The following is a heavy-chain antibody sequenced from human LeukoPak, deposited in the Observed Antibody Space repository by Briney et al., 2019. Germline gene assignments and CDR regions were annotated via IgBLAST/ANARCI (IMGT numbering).Heavy chain of an antibody. CDR1: GGPISSYY. Sequence: SETLSLTCTVSGGPISSYYWSWIRQPPGKGLEWIGYIYYSGSTNYNPSLKSRVTISVDTSKNQFSLKLSSVTAADTAVYYCARATEWNWFDPWGQGTLVTVSS. CDR2: IYYSGST. CDR3: ARATEWNWFDP. J-gene: IGHJ5*02. D-gene: IGHD3-3*01. V-gene: IGHV4-59*01.